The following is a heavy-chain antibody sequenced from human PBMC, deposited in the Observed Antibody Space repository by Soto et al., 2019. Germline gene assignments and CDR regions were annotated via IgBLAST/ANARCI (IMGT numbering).Heavy chain of an antibody. Sequence: EVQLVESGGGLVKPGGSLRLSCAASGFSFSNAWMNWVRQAPGKGLEWVGRIKRKIDGEATDYAGPVKGRFTVFRDDSKSALYLQMNRLKGDYTAGYYCTTGSVEGVWGQGTMVTVS. J-gene: IGHJ6*02. CDR2: IKRKIDGEAT. CDR3: TTGSVEGV. V-gene: IGHV3-15*07. D-gene: IGHD2-15*01. CDR1: GFSFSNAW.